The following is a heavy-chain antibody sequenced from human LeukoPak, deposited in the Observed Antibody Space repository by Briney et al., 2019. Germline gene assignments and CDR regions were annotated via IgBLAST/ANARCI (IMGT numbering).Heavy chain of an antibody. Sequence: ASVKVSCKASGYSFINYYIHWVRQAPGQGLEWTGVMNPGSDYTTYARMFQGRVTMTNDTSTSTVYMELSSLKSEDTAVYYCTKAASGSSSVNWFDPWGQGTLVTVSS. V-gene: IGHV1-46*01. CDR2: MNPGSDYT. D-gene: IGHD6-6*01. CDR3: TKAASGSSSVNWFDP. CDR1: GYSFINYY. J-gene: IGHJ5*02.